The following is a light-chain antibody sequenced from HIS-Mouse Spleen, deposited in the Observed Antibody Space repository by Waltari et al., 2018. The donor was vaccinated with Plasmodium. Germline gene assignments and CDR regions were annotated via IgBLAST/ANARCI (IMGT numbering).Light chain of an antibody. CDR2: EGS. Sequence: QSALTQPASVSGSPGQSITIHCTGTSSDVRSYNLVSWYQQHPGKAPKLMIYEGSKRPSGVSNRFSGSKSGNTASLTISGLQAEDEADYYCCSYAGSSTFVFGGGTKLTVL. CDR1: SSDVRSYNL. J-gene: IGLJ3*02. CDR3: CSYAGSSTFV. V-gene: IGLV2-23*03.